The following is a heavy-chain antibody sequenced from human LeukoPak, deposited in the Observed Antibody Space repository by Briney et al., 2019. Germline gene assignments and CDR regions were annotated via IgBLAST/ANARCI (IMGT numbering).Heavy chain of an antibody. V-gene: IGHV4-59*01. Sequence: SETLSLTCTVSGGSFGGYYWNWIREPPGKGLEWIGYLYYSRNTNYSPSLKSRVTISADTSKNQVYLKLRSVCAADTAVYFCVRDVCGAGGTQYWGQGTQVIVSS. CDR3: VRDVCGAGGTQY. CDR1: GGSFGGYY. J-gene: IGHJ4*02. CDR2: LYYSRNT. D-gene: IGHD6-13*01.